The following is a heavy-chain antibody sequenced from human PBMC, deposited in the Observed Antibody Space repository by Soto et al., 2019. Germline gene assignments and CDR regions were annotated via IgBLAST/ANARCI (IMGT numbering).Heavy chain of an antibody. V-gene: IGHV3-23*01. D-gene: IGHD3-9*01. CDR3: AKVSILTESYHYYAMDV. CDR2: ISRDGGAT. CDR1: GFTFSAYA. J-gene: IGHJ6*02. Sequence: GGSLRLSCAASGFTFSAYAMSWVRQAPGKGLEWVSGISRDGGATDYADSVKGRLTISRDNAKNTLFLQMNSLRAEDTAIYYCAKVSILTESYHYYAMDVWGQGTTVTRLL.